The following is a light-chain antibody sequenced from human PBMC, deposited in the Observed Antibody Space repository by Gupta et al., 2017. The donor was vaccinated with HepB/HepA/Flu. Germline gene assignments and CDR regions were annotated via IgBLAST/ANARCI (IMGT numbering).Light chain of an antibody. V-gene: IGLV2-14*03. CDR1: RSDIGAYNY. Sequence: QSALTQPASVSGSPERSITISCTGTRSDIGAYNYVSWYQQHPDKAPKLIIYDVTNRPSGVSNRFSGSKSGNTASLTISGLQAEDEADYYCCSFTTSSTVVFGGGTKLTVL. CDR3: CSFTTSSTVV. CDR2: DVT. J-gene: IGLJ2*01.